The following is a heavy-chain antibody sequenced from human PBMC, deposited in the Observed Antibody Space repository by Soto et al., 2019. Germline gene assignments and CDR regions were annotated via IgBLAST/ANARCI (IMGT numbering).Heavy chain of an antibody. V-gene: IGHV3-30-3*01. J-gene: IGHJ4*02. CDR3: ARDPKTSGGQHWAFNYFDS. CDR2: ISYDGTNK. D-gene: IGHD7-27*01. Sequence: GGSLRLSCAASGFSFSSSPMHWVRQAPGKGPEWVALISYDGTNKFYADSVKGRFTISRDNSKSTLYLQVDSLRPEDAAVYYCARDPKTSGGQHWAFNYFDSWGQGTLVTVSS. CDR1: GFSFSSSP.